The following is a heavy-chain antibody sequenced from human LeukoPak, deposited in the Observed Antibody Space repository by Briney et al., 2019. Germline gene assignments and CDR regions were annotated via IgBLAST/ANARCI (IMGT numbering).Heavy chain of an antibody. J-gene: IGHJ4*02. CDR1: GYTFTSHA. CDR3: ARDATPIAVAGTADFDY. Sequence: ASVKVSCKASGYTFTSHAMNWVRQAPGQGLEWMGWINTNTGNPTYAQGFTGRFVFSLDTSVSTAYLQISSLKAEDTAVYYCARDATPIAVAGTADFDYWGQGTLVTVSS. D-gene: IGHD6-19*01. CDR2: INTNTGNP. V-gene: IGHV7-4-1*02.